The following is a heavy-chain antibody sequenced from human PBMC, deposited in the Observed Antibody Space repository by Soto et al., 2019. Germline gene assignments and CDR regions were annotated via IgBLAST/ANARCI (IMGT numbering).Heavy chain of an antibody. Sequence: GGSLRLSCAASGFTFSSYAMSWVRQAPGKGLEWVSAISGSGGSTYYADSVKGRFTISRDNSKNTLYLQMNSLRAEDTAVYYCAKDYDFWSGYYTGPSDVWGQGTTVTVSS. V-gene: IGHV3-23*01. D-gene: IGHD3-3*01. CDR1: GFTFSSYA. CDR3: AKDYDFWSGYYTGPSDV. CDR2: ISGSGGST. J-gene: IGHJ6*02.